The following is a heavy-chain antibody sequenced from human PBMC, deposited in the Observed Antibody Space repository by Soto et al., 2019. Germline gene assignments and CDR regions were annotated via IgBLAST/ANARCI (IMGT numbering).Heavy chain of an antibody. D-gene: IGHD1-26*01. CDR2: INYSGTT. CDR1: GGSFSSDSFI. Sequence: QVQLQESGPGLVKPSQTLSLTCSVSGGSFSSDSFIWSWVRQFPGKGLEWIGYINYSGTTYYNPSLRSRITMSVDTSKNQFSLNLSSVTAADTAVYYCERDHKWDGMHVWGQGTTVSVSS. V-gene: IGHV4-31*03. J-gene: IGHJ6*02. CDR3: ERDHKWDGMHV.